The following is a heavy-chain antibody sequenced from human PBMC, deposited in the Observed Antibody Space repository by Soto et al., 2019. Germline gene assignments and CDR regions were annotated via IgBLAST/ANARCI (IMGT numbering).Heavy chain of an antibody. J-gene: IGHJ5*02. D-gene: IGHD3-22*01. V-gene: IGHV2-5*02. CDR1: GFSLSTSGVG. CDR3: AHRRGYYDSSGYGFDP. Sequence: QITLKESGPTLVKPTQTLTLTCTFSGFSLSTSGVGVGWIRQPPGKALEWLALIYWDDDKRYSPSLKSRLTITKDTSKNQVVLTMTNMDPVDTATYYCAHRRGYYDSSGYGFDPWGQGTLVTVSS. CDR2: IYWDDDK.